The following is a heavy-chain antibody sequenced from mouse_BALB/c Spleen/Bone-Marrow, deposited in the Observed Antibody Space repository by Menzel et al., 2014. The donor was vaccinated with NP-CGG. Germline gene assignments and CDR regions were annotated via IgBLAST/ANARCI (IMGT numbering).Heavy chain of an antibody. Sequence: VHLVESGPELVKPGASVRISCKASDYTFTNYYIHWVKQRPGQGLEWIGWIYPVNVHANFNEKFRGKATLTADKSSSTAYMQLSSLTSEDSAVYFCARWLLPYYAMDYWGQGTSVTVSS. J-gene: IGHJ4*01. V-gene: IGHV1S56*01. CDR3: ARWLLPYYAMDY. D-gene: IGHD2-3*01. CDR1: DYTFTNYY. CDR2: IYPVNVHA.